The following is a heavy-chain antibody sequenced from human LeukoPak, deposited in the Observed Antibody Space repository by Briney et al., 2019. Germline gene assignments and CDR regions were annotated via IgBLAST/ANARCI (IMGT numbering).Heavy chain of an antibody. CDR1: GYGFTGYY. CDR2: INPNSGGT. Sequence: ASVTVSCTASGYGFTGYYMHWVRQAPGQGLEWMGWINPNSGGTNYAQKFQGRVTMTRDTSISTAYMELSRLRSDDTAVYYCARALGSGYDIYYMDVWGKGTTVTISS. V-gene: IGHV1-2*02. D-gene: IGHD5-12*01. CDR3: ARALGSGYDIYYMDV. J-gene: IGHJ6*03.